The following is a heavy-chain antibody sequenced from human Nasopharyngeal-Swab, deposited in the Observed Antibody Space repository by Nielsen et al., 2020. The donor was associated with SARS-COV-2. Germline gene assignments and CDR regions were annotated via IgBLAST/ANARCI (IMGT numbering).Heavy chain of an antibody. D-gene: IGHD3-10*01. Sequence: GGSLRLSCAASGFTISSFAMHWVRQAPGKGLEWVAVISYGGNNKYYADSVKGRFTISRDNSKNTVYLQMNSLRPEDTAVYYCARDVASGFGELFPLLRGLDIWGHGTTVTVSS. CDR2: ISYGGNNK. CDR1: GFTISSFA. J-gene: IGHJ6*02. V-gene: IGHV3-30-3*01. CDR3: ARDVASGFGELFPLLRGLDI.